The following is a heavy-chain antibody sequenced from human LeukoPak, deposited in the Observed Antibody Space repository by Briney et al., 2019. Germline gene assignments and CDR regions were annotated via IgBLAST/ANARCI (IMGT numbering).Heavy chain of an antibody. J-gene: IGHJ4*02. D-gene: IGHD3-22*01. CDR3: ARRADYYHSSGYFPYYFDY. Sequence: GESLKISCKGSGYSFTSYWIGWVRQMPGKGLEWMGIIYPGDSDTRYRPSFQGQVTISADKSINTAYLQWSSLKASDTAMYYCARRADYYHSSGYFPYYFDYWGQGTLVTVSS. CDR1: GYSFTSYW. V-gene: IGHV5-51*01. CDR2: IYPGDSDT.